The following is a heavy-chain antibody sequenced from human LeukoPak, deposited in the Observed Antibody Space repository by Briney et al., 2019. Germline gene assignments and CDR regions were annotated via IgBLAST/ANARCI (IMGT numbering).Heavy chain of an antibody. J-gene: IGHJ6*02. D-gene: IGHD6-6*01. CDR1: GFTVSSNY. CDR3: ARDPPARYYYYGMDV. CDR2: IYSGGST. V-gene: IGHV3-66*01. Sequence: GGSLRLSCAASGFTVSSNYMSWVRQAPGKGLEWVSVIYSGGSTYYADSVKGRFTISRDNSKNTLYLQMNSLRAEDTAVYYCARDPPARYYYYGMDVWGQGTLVTVSS.